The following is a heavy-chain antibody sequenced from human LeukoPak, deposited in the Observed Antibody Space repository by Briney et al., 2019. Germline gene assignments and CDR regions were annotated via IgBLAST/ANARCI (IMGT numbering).Heavy chain of an antibody. V-gene: IGHV3-48*01. Sequence: GGSLRLSCAASGFTVYSYAMNWVRQAPGKGLEWTSYISGRSSTIYYADSVKGRFTISRDNAKNSMYLQMNSLRAEDTAVYYCARDRIKSGSYYFDYWGQGTLVTVSS. CDR2: ISGRSSTI. D-gene: IGHD1-26*01. CDR3: ARDRIKSGSYYFDY. CDR1: GFTVYSYA. J-gene: IGHJ4*02.